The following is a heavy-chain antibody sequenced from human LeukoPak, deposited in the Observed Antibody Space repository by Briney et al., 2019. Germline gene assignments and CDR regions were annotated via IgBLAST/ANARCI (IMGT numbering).Heavy chain of an antibody. V-gene: IGHV1-2*02. J-gene: IGHJ6*02. CDR1: GYTFTGYY. CDR3: ARRSAIKLYYYGMDV. CDR2: INPNSGGT. Sequence: ASVKVSCKASGYTFTGYYMHWVRQAPRQGLEWMGWINPNSGGTNYAQKFQGRVTMTRDTSISTAYMELSRLRSDDTAVYYCARRSAIKLYYYGMDVWGQGTTVTVSS. D-gene: IGHD2-21*02.